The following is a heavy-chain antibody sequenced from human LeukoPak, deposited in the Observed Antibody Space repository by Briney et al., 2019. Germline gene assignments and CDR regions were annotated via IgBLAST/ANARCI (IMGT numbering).Heavy chain of an antibody. D-gene: IGHD3-10*01. CDR3: ATALWFGSYYFDY. J-gene: IGHJ4*02. CDR1: GGSISSTNW. CDR2: IYHSGTT. Sequence: SETLSLTCAVSGGSISSTNWWSWVRQPPGKGLEWIGEIYHSGTTNYNPSLKSRVTISVDKSKNQFSLKLSSVTAADTAVYYCATALWFGSYYFDYWGQGTLVTVSS. V-gene: IGHV4-4*02.